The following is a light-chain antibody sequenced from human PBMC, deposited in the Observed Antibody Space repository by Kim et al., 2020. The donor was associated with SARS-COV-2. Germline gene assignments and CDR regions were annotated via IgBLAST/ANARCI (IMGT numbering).Light chain of an antibody. J-gene: IGLJ3*02. CDR3: QAWDSSTFWV. V-gene: IGLV3-1*01. CDR1: KLGDKS. CDR2: QDT. Sequence: VSPGQTASITCSGDKLGDKSASWYQQKPGQSPVLVIYQDTKRPSGIPERFSGSNSGNTATLTISGTQAMDEADYYCQAWDSSTFWVFGGGTQLTVL.